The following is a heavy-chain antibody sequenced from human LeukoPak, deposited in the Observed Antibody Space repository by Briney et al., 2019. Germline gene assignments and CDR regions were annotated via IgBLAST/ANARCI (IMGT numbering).Heavy chain of an antibody. V-gene: IGHV3-21*01. CDR2: ISSSSSYI. D-gene: IGHD3-22*01. CDR3: ASGRYYYDSSGYYDVPDY. CDR1: GFTFSSYS. Sequence: GGSLRLSCAASGFTFSSYSMNWVRQAPGKGLEWVSSISSSSSYIYYADSVKGRFTISRDNAKNSLYLQMNSLRAEDMAVYYCASGRYYYDSSGYYDVPDYWGQGTLVTVPS. J-gene: IGHJ4*02.